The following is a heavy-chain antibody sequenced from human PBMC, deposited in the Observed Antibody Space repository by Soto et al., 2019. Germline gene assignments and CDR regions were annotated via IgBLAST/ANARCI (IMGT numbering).Heavy chain of an antibody. CDR3: AREQRGYYDY. D-gene: IGHD3-3*01. Sequence: PGGSLRLSCAASGFTFSTYAMHWVRQAPGKGLEWVAAISYDGSNKYYADSVKGRFTISRDNSKNTLYLQINGLRVDDTAVNYCAREQRGYYDYWGQGSLVTVSS. J-gene: IGHJ4*02. CDR1: GFTFSTYA. CDR2: ISYDGSNK. V-gene: IGHV3-30-3*01.